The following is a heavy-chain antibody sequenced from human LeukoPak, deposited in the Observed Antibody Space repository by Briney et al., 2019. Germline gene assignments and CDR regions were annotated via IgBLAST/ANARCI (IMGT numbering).Heavy chain of an antibody. CDR1: GYTFTSYY. J-gene: IGHJ3*02. D-gene: IGHD3-10*01. CDR3: ARAEGSGSYYGAFDI. Sequence: GASVKVPCKASGYTFTSYYMHWVRQAPGQGLEWMGIINPSGGSTSYAQKFQGRVTMTRDTSTSTVYMELSSLRSEDTAVYYCARAEGSGSYYGAFDIWGQGTMVTVSS. V-gene: IGHV1-46*01. CDR2: INPSGGST.